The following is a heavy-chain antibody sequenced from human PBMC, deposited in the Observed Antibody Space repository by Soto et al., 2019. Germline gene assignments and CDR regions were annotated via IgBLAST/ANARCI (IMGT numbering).Heavy chain of an antibody. J-gene: IGHJ3*02. CDR1: GGTFSSYT. D-gene: IGHD2-15*01. CDR3: ARVDCSGGSCYSGGFAFDI. V-gene: IGHV1-69*02. Sequence: SVKVSCKASGGTFSSYTISWVRQAPGQGLEWMGRIIPILGIANYAQKFQGRVTITADKSTSTAYMELSSLRSEDTAVYYCARVDCSGGSCYSGGFAFDIWGQGTMVTVSS. CDR2: IIPILGIA.